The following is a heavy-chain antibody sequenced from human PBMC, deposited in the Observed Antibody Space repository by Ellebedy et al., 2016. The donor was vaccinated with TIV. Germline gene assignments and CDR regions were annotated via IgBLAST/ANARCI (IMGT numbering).Heavy chain of an antibody. CDR1: GYTFTSYG. CDR2: ISPKNGNT. CDR3: ARDEGYCSGGRCYRWLAP. Sequence: AASVKVSCKASGYTFTSYGISWVRQAPGQGLEWMGWISPKNGNTKFAQKFQGRVTMTTDTSTTSAYMELRSLRSDDTAVYYCARDEGYCSGGRCYRWLAPWGQGTLVTVSS. V-gene: IGHV1-18*01. D-gene: IGHD2-15*01. J-gene: IGHJ5*02.